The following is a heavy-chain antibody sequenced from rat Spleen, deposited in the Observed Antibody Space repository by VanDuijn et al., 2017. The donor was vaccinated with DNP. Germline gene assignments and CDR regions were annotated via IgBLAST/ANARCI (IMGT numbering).Heavy chain of an antibody. J-gene: IGHJ2*01. V-gene: IGHV7-7*01. CDR1: GFTFTDFY. CDR3: VTRGLYGGYDH. D-gene: IGHD1-11*01. CDR2: IRNKANGYTT. Sequence: EVKLLESGGGLVQPGGSMRLSCAASGFTFTDFYMNWIRQPAGKAPEWLGFIRNKANGYTTEYNPSVKGRFTISRDNPKTTLYLQMDSLRSDDTATYHCVTRGLYGGYDHWGQGVMVTVSS.